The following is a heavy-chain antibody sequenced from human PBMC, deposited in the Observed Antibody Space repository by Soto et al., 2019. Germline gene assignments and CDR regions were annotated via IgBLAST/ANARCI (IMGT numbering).Heavy chain of an antibody. CDR1: GGSISSGGYY. CDR3: AKGSGGPDYCDY. D-gene: IGHD3-10*01. CDR2: IYYSGST. V-gene: IGHV4-31*03. Sequence: QVQLQESGPGLVKPSQTLSLTCTVSGGSISSGGYYWSWIRQHPGKGLEWIGYIYYSGSTYYNPSLKSRVXIXVXXSKNQFSLKLSSVTAADTAVYYCAKGSGGPDYCDYWGQGTLVTVSS. J-gene: IGHJ4*02.